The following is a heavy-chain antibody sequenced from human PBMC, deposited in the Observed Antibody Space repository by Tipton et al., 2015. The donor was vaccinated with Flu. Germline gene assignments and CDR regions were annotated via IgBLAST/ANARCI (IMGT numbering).Heavy chain of an antibody. V-gene: IGHV4-38-2*02. D-gene: IGHD2-2*01. CDR1: GDPIGSHYY. Sequence: TLSLTCSVSGDPIGSHYYWAWIRQPPGKALEWIGNVRQTGNTYYNQSLTSRVTIAVDRPNNRFSLRLTSVTAADTAVYYRARDPSLAMPEYFDFWGQGILVTASS. J-gene: IGHJ4*02. CDR3: ARDPSLAMPEYFDF. CDR2: VRQTGNT.